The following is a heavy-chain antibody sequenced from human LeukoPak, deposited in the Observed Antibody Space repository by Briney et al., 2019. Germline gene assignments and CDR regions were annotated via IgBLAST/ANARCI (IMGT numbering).Heavy chain of an antibody. Sequence: ASVKVSCKASGGTFSSYAISWVRQAPGQGLEWMGGIIPIFGTANYAQKFQGRVTMTRDTSTSTVYMELSSLRSEDTAVYYCARGENDSSGYYDYWGQGTLVTVSS. V-gene: IGHV1-69*05. CDR1: GGTFSSYA. CDR2: IIPIFGTA. J-gene: IGHJ4*02. CDR3: ARGENDSSGYYDY. D-gene: IGHD3-22*01.